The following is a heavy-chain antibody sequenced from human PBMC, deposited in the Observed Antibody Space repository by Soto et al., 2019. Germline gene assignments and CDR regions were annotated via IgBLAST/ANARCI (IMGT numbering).Heavy chain of an antibody. J-gene: IGHJ6*02. CDR3: ARPNGESMRYYHGMDV. CDR2: TSVDGGDR. V-gene: IGHV3-11*01. D-gene: IGHD3-10*01. Sequence: QVQLVESGGGLVKPGGSLTLSCVASGFTFSDYYMAWIRQTPGKGLEWVSYTSVDGGDRFYADSVKGRFTISRDNARKSLSLQMNSLRDEDTAVYYCARPNGESMRYYHGMDVWGQGITVIVSS. CDR1: GFTFSDYY.